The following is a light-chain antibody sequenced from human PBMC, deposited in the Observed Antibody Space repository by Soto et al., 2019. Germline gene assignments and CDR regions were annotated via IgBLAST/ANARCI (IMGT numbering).Light chain of an antibody. V-gene: IGKV1-5*01. CDR3: QQYNSYPYT. CDR1: QSFSSW. CDR2: DAS. J-gene: IGKJ2*01. Sequence: DIQMTQSPSTLSASVGDRVTITCPASQSFSSWLAWYQQKPGKAPKLLIYDASSLESGVPSRFSGSGSGTEFTLTISSLQPDDFATYYCQQYNSYPYTFGQGTKLEIK.